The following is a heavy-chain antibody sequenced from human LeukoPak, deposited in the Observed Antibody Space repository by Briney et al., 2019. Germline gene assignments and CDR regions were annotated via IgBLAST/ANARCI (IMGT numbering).Heavy chain of an antibody. CDR3: ASLRFLEWLSTRANDAFDI. D-gene: IGHD3-3*01. J-gene: IGHJ3*02. V-gene: IGHV3-48*03. CDR2: ISSSGSTV. CDR1: GFTVSSNY. Sequence: GGSLRLSCAASGFTVSSNYMNWVRQAPGKGLEWVSYISSSGSTVYYADSVKGRFTIPRDNAKNSLYLQMNSLRAEDTAVYYCASLRFLEWLSTRANDAFDIWGQGTLATVSS.